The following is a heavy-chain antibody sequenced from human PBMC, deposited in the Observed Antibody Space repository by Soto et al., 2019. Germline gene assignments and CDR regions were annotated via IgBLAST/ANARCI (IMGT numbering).Heavy chain of an antibody. J-gene: IGHJ3*02. CDR3: ERRPYDSSGYRAFDI. Sequence: PGESLKISCKGSGYSFTSYWIDWVRQMPGKGLEWMGIIYPGDSDTRYSPSFQGQVTISADKSISTAYLQWSSLKASDTAMYYCERRPYDSSGYRAFDIWGQGTMVNVSS. D-gene: IGHD3-22*01. CDR2: IYPGDSDT. V-gene: IGHV5-51*01. CDR1: GYSFTSYW.